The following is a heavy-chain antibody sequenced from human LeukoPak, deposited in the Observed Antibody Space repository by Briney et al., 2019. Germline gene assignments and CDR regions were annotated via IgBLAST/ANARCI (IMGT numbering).Heavy chain of an antibody. CDR1: GGSFSSYA. Sequence: SVKVSCKASGGSFSSYAISWVRQAPGQGLEWMGRIIPIFGTANYAQKFQGRVTITTDESTSTAYMELSSLRSEDTAVYYCARVYYDSSGYYHHFDYWGQGTLVTVSS. CDR2: IIPIFGTA. CDR3: ARVYYDSSGYYHHFDY. V-gene: IGHV1-69*05. J-gene: IGHJ4*02. D-gene: IGHD3-22*01.